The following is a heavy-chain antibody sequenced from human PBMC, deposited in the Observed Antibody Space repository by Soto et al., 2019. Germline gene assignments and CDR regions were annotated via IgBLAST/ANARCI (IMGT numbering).Heavy chain of an antibody. Sequence: SETLSLTCAVYGGSFSGYYWSWIRQPPGKGLEWIGEINHSGSTNYNPSLKSRVTISVDTSKNQFSLKLSSVTAADTAVYYCARGHLVGGQGGRNKGHARASTPNRNSWFDPWGQGTLGTVSS. D-gene: IGHD2-15*01. CDR3: ARGHLVGGQGGRNKGHARASTPNRNSWFDP. CDR2: INHSGST. J-gene: IGHJ5*02. CDR1: GGSFSGYY. V-gene: IGHV4-34*01.